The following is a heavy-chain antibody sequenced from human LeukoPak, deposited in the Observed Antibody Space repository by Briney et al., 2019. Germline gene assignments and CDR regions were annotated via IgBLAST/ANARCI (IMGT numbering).Heavy chain of an antibody. CDR1: GFTFSSYA. D-gene: IGHD3-3*01. Sequence: GGSLRLSCAASGFTFSSYAMSWVRQAPGKGLEWVSAISGSGGSTYYADSVKGRFTISRDNSKNTLYLQMGSLRAEDTAVYYCAKDGPDDFWTGYDYWGQGTLVTVSS. V-gene: IGHV3-23*01. J-gene: IGHJ4*02. CDR2: ISGSGGST. CDR3: AKDGPDDFWTGYDY.